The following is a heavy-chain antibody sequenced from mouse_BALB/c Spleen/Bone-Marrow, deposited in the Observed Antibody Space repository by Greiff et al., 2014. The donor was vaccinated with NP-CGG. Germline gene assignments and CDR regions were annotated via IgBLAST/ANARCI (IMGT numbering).Heavy chain of an antibody. D-gene: IGHD2-3*01. CDR1: GFSLTGYS. J-gene: IGHJ3*01. Sequence: QVQLKQSGPGLVAHSQSLSITCTVSGFSLTGYSVNWVRQPPGKGLEWLGMIWGDGSTDYNSALKSRLSISKDNSKSQVFLKMNSLQTDDTARYYCARSDGYYEGFAYWGQGTLVTVSA. CDR2: IWGDGST. V-gene: IGHV2-6-7*01. CDR3: ARSDGYYEGFAY.